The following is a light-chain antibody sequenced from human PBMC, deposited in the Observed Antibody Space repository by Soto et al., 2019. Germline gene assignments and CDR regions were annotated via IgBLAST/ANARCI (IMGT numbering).Light chain of an antibody. CDR3: LQHNSYPLT. J-gene: IGKJ4*01. V-gene: IGKV1-5*03. CDR1: QSVSSC. Sequence: DIHITQSPSTLSASVGDRVTITCRASQSVSSCLGWYQQKPGKAPNLLIYTASSLQSGVPSRFSGSGSGTEFTLTISSLQPEDFATYYCLQHNSYPLTFGGGTKVDIK. CDR2: TAS.